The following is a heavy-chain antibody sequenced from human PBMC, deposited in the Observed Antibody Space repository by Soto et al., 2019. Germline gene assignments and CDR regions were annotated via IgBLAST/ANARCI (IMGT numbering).Heavy chain of an antibody. D-gene: IGHD3-22*01. CDR3: ARSSGYYYVDY. Sequence: QVQLVQSGAEVKKPGASVKVSCKASGYTFTSYAMHWVRQAPGQRLEWMGWINAGNGNTKYSQKFQGRVTITRDTSATTTYRKLTTLTAEDTSAYYCARSSGYYYVDYWGQGTLVTVSS. V-gene: IGHV1-3*01. CDR2: INAGNGNT. CDR1: GYTFTSYA. J-gene: IGHJ4*02.